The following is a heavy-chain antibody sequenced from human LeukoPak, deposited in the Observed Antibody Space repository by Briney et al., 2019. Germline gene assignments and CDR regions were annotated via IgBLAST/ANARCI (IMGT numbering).Heavy chain of an antibody. CDR1: GGSISSYY. CDR2: IYYSGST. J-gene: IGHJ4*02. D-gene: IGHD5-18*01. V-gene: IGHV4-59*01. CDR3: ARCASGYSYG. Sequence: SETLSLTCTVSGGSISSYYWSWIRQPPGKGLEWIGYIYYSGSTNYNPSLKSRVTISIDTSKNQFSLNLSSVTAADTAVYYCARCASGYSYGWGQGTLVTVSS.